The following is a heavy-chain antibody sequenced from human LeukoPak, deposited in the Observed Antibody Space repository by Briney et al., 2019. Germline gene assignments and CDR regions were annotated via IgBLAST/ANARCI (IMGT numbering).Heavy chain of an antibody. CDR1: GFTFSSYA. Sequence: GGSLRLSCAASGFTFSSYAMSWVHQAPGKGLEWVSAISGSGGSTYYADSVKGRFTISRDNSKNTLYLQMNSLRAEDTAVYYCAKDNYIVVVVAATGFDYWGQGTLVTVSS. CDR2: ISGSGGST. V-gene: IGHV3-23*01. J-gene: IGHJ4*02. D-gene: IGHD2-15*01. CDR3: AKDNYIVVVVAATGFDY.